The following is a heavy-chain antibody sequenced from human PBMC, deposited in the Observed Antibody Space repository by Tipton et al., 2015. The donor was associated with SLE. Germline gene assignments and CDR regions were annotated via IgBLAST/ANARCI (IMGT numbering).Heavy chain of an antibody. Sequence: TLSLTCTVSGGSVSSGSYYWGWIRQPPGKGLEWIGSIYYSGTTYYSPSLKSRVTISVDTSNNQFSPKLSSVTAADTAVYYCARVHDWHFYFDYWGQGTLVTVSS. J-gene: IGHJ4*02. CDR1: GGSVSSGSYY. D-gene: IGHD1-7*01. CDR3: ARVHDWHFYFDY. V-gene: IGHV4-39*01. CDR2: IYYSGTT.